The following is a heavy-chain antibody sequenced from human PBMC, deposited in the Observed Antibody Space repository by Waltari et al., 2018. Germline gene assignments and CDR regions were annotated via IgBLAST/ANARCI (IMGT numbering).Heavy chain of an antibody. CDR1: GGSLSSGRYY. Sequence: QVQLQESGPGLVKPSQTLSLPCTVSGGSLSSGRYYWNWIRQPAGKGLEWIGRIYTSGSTNYNPSLKSRVTISVDTSKNQFSLKLSSVTAADTAVYYCARGAPGAGTKDYWGQGTLVTVSS. V-gene: IGHV4-61*02. CDR2: IYTSGST. CDR3: ARGAPGAGTKDY. J-gene: IGHJ4*02. D-gene: IGHD1-7*01.